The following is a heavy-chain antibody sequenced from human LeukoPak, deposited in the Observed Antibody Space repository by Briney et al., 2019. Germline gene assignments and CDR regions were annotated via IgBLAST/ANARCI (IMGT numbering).Heavy chain of an antibody. J-gene: IGHJ6*02. CDR1: GGSISSYY. V-gene: IGHV4-59*01. Sequence: SETLSLTCTVSGGSISSYYWNWIRQPPGKGLEWIGDISYSGSTNYNPSLKSRVTISLDTSKNQFSLKLSSVPAADTAVYYCARDGSAEYSYGYGNYYYGMDVWGQGTTVTVCS. CDR3: ARDGSAEYSYGYGNYYYGMDV. CDR2: ISYSGST. D-gene: IGHD5-18*01.